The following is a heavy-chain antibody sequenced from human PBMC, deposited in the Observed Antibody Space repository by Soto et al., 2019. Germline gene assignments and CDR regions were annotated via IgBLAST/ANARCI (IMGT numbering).Heavy chain of an antibody. Sequence: WIRQPPGKGLEWIGYIYYSGSTNYNPSLKSRVTISVDTSKNQFSLKLSSVTAADTAVYYCARLWFGEPVDYWGQGTLVTVSS. CDR2: IYYSGST. V-gene: IGHV4-59*08. CDR3: ARLWFGEPVDY. D-gene: IGHD3-10*01. J-gene: IGHJ4*02.